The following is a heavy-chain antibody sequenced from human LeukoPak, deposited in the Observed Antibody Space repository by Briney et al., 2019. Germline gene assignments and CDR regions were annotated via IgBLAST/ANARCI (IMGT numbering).Heavy chain of an antibody. CDR2: IKQDGSEK. CDR3: ARDRGTFYYDSSSHYDAFDI. D-gene: IGHD3-22*01. CDR1: RFTFSNYW. V-gene: IGHV3-7*01. Sequence: GGSLRLSCAASRFTFSNYWMSWVRQAPGKGLEWVANIKQDGSEKYYVDSVKGRFTISRDNAKNSLYLQMNSLRAEDTAVYYCARDRGTFYYDSSSHYDAFDIWGQGTMVTVSS. J-gene: IGHJ3*02.